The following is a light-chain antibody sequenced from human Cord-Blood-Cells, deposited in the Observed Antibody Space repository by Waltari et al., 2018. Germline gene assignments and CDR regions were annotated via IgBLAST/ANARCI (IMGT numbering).Light chain of an antibody. CDR3: QQRSNWPPIT. CDR2: DAS. Sequence: ELVFTQSPATLSMSPGERDILSCRASQCVRCYLAWYQQKPGQAPRLLIYDASNRDTGIPARFSGSGSGTDFTLTISSLEPEDFAVYYCQQRSNWPPITFGQGTRLEIK. J-gene: IGKJ5*01. V-gene: IGKV3-11*01. CDR1: QCVRCY.